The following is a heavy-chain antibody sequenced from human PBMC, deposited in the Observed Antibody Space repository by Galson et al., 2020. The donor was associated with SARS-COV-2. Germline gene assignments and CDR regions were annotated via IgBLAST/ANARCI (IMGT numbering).Heavy chain of an antibody. Sequence: TGGPLRLSCAASGFTFDDYNMHWVRQAPGKGLEWVSLISWDGGSTYYADSVKGRFTISRDNSKNSLYLQMNSLRTEDTALYYCAKDITPFSYYYGMDVWGQGTTVTVSS. V-gene: IGHV3-43*01. CDR2: ISWDGGST. CDR3: AKDITPFSYYYGMDV. J-gene: IGHJ6*02. CDR1: GFTFDDYN.